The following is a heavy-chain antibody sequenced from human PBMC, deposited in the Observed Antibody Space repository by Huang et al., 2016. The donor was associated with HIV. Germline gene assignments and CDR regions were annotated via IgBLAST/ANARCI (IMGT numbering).Heavy chain of an antibody. D-gene: IGHD3-16*01. CDR1: GFPFDAYA. V-gene: IGHV3-9*01. CDR3: TKAVIMRKFGGAFDY. Sequence: EIQLVASWGGSVEPGRSLRLYCVFSGFPFDAYARHWVRQVPGKGVEWVSGINWNGGNLGCADSVKGRFTISRDNARNSLFLQLDSLRPEDTAFYYCTKAVIMRKFGGAFDYWGQGVPVIVSS. CDR2: INWNGGNL. J-gene: IGHJ4*02.